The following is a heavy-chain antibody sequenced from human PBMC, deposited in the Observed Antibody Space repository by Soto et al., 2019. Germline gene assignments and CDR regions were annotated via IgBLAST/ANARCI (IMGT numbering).Heavy chain of an antibody. CDR3: AKDLYVWSSTSSEVYYFDY. Sequence: PGGSLRLSCAASRFTFSSYAMSWVRQAPGKELEWVSAISGDGDRTYYADSVRGRFTISRDNSKNTLYLQMNSLRAEDTALYYCAKDLYVWSSTSSEVYYFDYWGQGTLVTVSS. V-gene: IGHV3-23*01. CDR1: RFTFSSYA. CDR2: ISGDGDRT. D-gene: IGHD2-2*01. J-gene: IGHJ4*02.